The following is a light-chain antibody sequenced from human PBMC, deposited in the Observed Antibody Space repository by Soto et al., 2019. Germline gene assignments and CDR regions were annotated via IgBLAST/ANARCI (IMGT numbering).Light chain of an antibody. Sequence: EIVMTQSPATLSVSPGERATLSCRASQSVSSNLAWYQQKPGQAPRLLIYGASTRATDIPARFSGSGSGTEFPLTISSLQSEDFAVDYCQQYNNWPPWTFGQGTKVEI. CDR1: QSVSSN. V-gene: IGKV3-15*01. CDR2: GAS. J-gene: IGKJ1*01. CDR3: QQYNNWPPWT.